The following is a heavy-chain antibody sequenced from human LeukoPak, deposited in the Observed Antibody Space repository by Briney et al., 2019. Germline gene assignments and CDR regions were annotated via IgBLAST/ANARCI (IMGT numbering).Heavy chain of an antibody. CDR3: ARGRGTTVTTLPYYYGMDV. CDR1: GGSFSGYH. V-gene: IGHV4-34*01. D-gene: IGHD4-17*01. J-gene: IGHJ6*02. CDR2: INHSGST. Sequence: SETLSLTCAVYGGSFSGYHWSWNRQPPGKGLEWIGEINHSGSTNYNPSLKSRVTISVDTSKNQFSLKLSSVTAADTAVYYCARGRGTTVTTLPYYYGMDVWGQGTTVTVSS.